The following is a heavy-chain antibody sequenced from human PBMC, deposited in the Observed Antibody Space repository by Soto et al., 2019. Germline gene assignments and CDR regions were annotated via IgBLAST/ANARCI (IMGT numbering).Heavy chain of an antibody. CDR1: GFDISSYA. V-gene: IGHV3-23*01. J-gene: IGHJ6*02. Sequence: SLRLFCAASGFDISSYAMSWVRQAPGKGLEWVSAISGSGGSTYYADSVKGRFTISRDNSKNTLYLQMNSLRAEDTAVYYCAKDPGRITIFLADVCVQGTTVT. CDR2: ISGSGGST. CDR3: AKDPGRITIFLADV. D-gene: IGHD3-9*01.